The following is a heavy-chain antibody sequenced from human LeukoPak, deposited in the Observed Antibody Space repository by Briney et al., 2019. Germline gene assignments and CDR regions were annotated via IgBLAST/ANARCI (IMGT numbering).Heavy chain of an antibody. D-gene: IGHD5-18*01. Sequence: GGSLGLSCAASGFTFSSYAMSWVRQAPGKGLEWVSAISGSGGSTYYADSVKGRFTISRDNSKNTLYLQMNSLRAEDTAVYYCAKDLLDTAMVHHNFDYWGQGTLVTVSS. V-gene: IGHV3-23*01. CDR3: AKDLLDTAMVHHNFDY. J-gene: IGHJ4*02. CDR1: GFTFSSYA. CDR2: ISGSGGST.